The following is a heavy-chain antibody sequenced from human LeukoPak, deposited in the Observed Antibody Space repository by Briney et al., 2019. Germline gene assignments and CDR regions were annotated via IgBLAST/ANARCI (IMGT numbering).Heavy chain of an antibody. J-gene: IGHJ6*03. CDR1: GGSFSGYY. CDR3: ARSTSIAARPGPNYMDV. V-gene: IGHV4-59*10. Sequence: SETLSLTCAVYGGSFSGYYWSWIRQPAGKGLEWIGRIYTSGSTNYNPSLKSRVTMSVDTSKNQFSLKLSSVTAADTAVYYCARSTSIAARPGPNYMDVWGKGTTVTVSS. D-gene: IGHD6-6*01. CDR2: IYTSGST.